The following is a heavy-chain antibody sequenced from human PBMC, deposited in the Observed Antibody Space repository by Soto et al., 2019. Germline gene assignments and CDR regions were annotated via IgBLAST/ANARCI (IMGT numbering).Heavy chain of an antibody. CDR2: IRSKAYGGTT. D-gene: IGHD2-15*01. CDR3: TSTPYCSGGSGPAPYYYYYGIDV. J-gene: IGHJ6*02. V-gene: IGHV3-49*03. Sequence: PGGSLRLSCTASGFTFGDYAMSWFRQAPGKGLEWVGFIRSKAYGGTTKYAASVKGRFTISRDDSKSIAYLQMNSLKTEDTAVYYCTSTPYCSGGSGPAPYYYYYGIDVWGQGTTVTVSS. CDR1: GFTFGDYA.